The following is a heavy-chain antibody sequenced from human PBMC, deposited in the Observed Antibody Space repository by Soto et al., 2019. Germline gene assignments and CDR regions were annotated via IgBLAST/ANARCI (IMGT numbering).Heavy chain of an antibody. CDR3: ARDNSGYDNFGDY. J-gene: IGHJ4*02. CDR2: ISYDGNNK. D-gene: IGHD5-12*01. CDR1: GFTFSSFA. V-gene: IGHV3-30-3*01. Sequence: QVQLVESGGGVVQPGRSLRLSCAASGFTFSSFAMHWVRQAPGKGLEWVAVISYDGNNKYYADSVKGRFTISRDNSKNTMYLQMNRLRAEDTAVYYCARDNSGYDNFGDYWGQGTLVTVSS.